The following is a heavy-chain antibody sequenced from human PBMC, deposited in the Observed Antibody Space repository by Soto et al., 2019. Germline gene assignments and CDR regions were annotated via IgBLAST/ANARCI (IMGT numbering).Heavy chain of an antibody. D-gene: IGHD1-26*01. V-gene: IGHV4-30-2*01. CDR1: GASITYGGYS. CDR2: INHLETT. Sequence: QLQLHESGSGLVKPSQTLSLTCTVSGASITYGGYSWSWIRQTPGKGLEWIGYINHLETTFYNPSFELRLSLSIDRAKNQFSLNLNSMSAADRAVYFCDRGGGPDSFDYWGQGILVTVSS. CDR3: DRGGGPDSFDY. J-gene: IGHJ4*02.